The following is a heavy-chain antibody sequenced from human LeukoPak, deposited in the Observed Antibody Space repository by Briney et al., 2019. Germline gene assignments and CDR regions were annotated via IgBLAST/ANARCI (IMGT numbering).Heavy chain of an antibody. CDR3: ARDYCSSTSCLFDY. Sequence: ASVTVSCKTSGYTFTGYHMHWVRQAPGQGLERMGRINPNSGDTNYAQKFQGRVTMTRDTSISTAYMELSRLTSDDTAMYYCARDYCSSTSCLFDYWGQGTLVTVSS. CDR2: INPNSGDT. V-gene: IGHV1-2*06. J-gene: IGHJ4*02. CDR1: GYTFTGYH. D-gene: IGHD2-2*01.